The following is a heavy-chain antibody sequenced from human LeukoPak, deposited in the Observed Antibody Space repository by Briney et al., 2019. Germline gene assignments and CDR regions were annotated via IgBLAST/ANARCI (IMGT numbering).Heavy chain of an antibody. CDR1: GGSFSGYY. D-gene: IGHD5-24*01. V-gene: IGHV4-34*01. CDR3: AREGNGYKGGDFDY. Sequence: SETLSLTCAVYGGSFSGYYWSWIRQPPGKGLEWIGEINHSGSTNYNPSLKSRVTISVDTSKNQFSLKLSSVTAADTAVYYCAREGNGYKGGDFDYWGQGTLVTASS. J-gene: IGHJ4*02. CDR2: INHSGST.